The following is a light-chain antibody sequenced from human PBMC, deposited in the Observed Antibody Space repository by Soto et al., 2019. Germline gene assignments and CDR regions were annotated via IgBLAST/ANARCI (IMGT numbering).Light chain of an antibody. CDR2: GAS. V-gene: IGKV3-20*01. CDR3: QKYGSSPPT. Sequence: EIALTQSPGTLSLSPGERATLSCRASQSVSSSYLAWYQQKPGQAPRLLIYGASTRATGIPDRFSGSGSGTDFTLTISRLEPEDFAVYYCQKYGSSPPTFGQGTKVDI. J-gene: IGKJ1*01. CDR1: QSVSSSY.